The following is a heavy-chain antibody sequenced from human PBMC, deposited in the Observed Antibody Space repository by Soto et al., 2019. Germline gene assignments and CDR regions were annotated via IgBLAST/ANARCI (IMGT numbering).Heavy chain of an antibody. J-gene: IGHJ4*02. Sequence: QVQLVQSGAEMKKPGSSVMVSCQSSGGTFNTYAMNWVRQAPGQGPEWMGDISPMFGAANYAPKFQGRVTSTADESTGTSYMQLSSLTSEDTALYFCAREVQVHTPAFVYWGQGTLVTVSS. V-gene: IGHV1-69*19. CDR1: GGTFNTYA. CDR2: ISPMFGAA. CDR3: AREVQVHTPAFVY. D-gene: IGHD3-10*01.